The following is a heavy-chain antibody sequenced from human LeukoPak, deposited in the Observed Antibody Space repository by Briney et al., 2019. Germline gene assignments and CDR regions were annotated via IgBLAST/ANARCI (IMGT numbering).Heavy chain of an antibody. D-gene: IGHD2-21*02. CDR1: GDSLRKSTFY. CDR3: ARTHCEGDCFSAIRY. J-gene: IGHJ4*02. CDR2: IYYSGRA. Sequence: SETLSLTCTVSGDSLRKSTFYWVWIRQPPGKGLESIGSIYYSGRADYNPSLQSRVTISVDTSKNEFSLKVRSVTAADTAVYFCARTHCEGDCFSAIRYWGQGTPVTVSS. V-gene: IGHV4-39*07.